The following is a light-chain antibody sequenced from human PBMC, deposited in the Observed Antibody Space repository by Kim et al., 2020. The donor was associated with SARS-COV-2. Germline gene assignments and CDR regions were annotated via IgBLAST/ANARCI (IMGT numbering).Light chain of an antibody. CDR3: NSRDSSGNHP. Sequence: SSELTQDPAVSVALGQTVRITCQGDSLRNYFASWYQQKPGQAPVVVIYGKNNRPSGISDRFSGSSSGNTASLTITGAQAEDEADYYCNSRDSSGNHPFGG. CDR1: SLRNYF. V-gene: IGLV3-19*01. J-gene: IGLJ2*01. CDR2: GKN.